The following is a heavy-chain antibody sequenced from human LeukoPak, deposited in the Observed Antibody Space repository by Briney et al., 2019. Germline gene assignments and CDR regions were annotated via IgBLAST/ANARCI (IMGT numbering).Heavy chain of an antibody. CDR1: GGSFSGYY. CDR2: INHSGST. V-gene: IGHV4-34*01. D-gene: IGHD3-10*01. J-gene: IGHJ4*02. Sequence: SETLSLTCAVYGGSFSGYYWSWIRQPPGKGLEWIGEINHSGSTNYNPSLKSRVTISVDTSKNQFSPKLSSVTAADTAVYYCARYPYYYGSGSYDYWGQGTLVTVSS. CDR3: ARYPYYYGSGSYDY.